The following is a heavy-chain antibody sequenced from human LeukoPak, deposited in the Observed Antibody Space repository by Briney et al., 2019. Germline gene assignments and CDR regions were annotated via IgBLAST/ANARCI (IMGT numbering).Heavy chain of an antibody. CDR3: ARDGYCSGGSCRRGGWFDP. V-gene: IGHV3-33*01. CDR1: GFTFSIYG. D-gene: IGHD2-15*01. Sequence: PGGSLRLSCAASGFTFSIYGMHWVRQAPGKGLEWVAVIWYDGSNKYYADSVKGRFTISRDNSKNTLYLQMNSLRDEDTAVYYCARDGYCSGGSCRRGGWFDPWGQGTLVTVSS. CDR2: IWYDGSNK. J-gene: IGHJ5*02.